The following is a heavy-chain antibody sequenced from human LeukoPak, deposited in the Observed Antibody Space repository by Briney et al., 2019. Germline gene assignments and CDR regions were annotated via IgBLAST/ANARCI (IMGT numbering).Heavy chain of an antibody. J-gene: IGHJ4*02. D-gene: IGHD4-23*01. CDR2: ISGSVSST. Sequence: GGSLRLSCAASGFTFNKYAMSWVRQAPGKGLEWGSAISGSVSSTHYADSVKGRFTISRDNSKNTLYLQMNSLRAEDTAVYYCAKDPAVVTRATPSDYWGQGTLVTVSS. CDR3: AKDPAVVTRATPSDY. CDR1: GFTFNKYA. V-gene: IGHV3-23*01.